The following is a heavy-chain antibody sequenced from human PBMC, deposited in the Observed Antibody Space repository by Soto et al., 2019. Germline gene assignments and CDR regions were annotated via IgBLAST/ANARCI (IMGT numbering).Heavy chain of an antibody. D-gene: IGHD1-7*01. V-gene: IGHV4-31*03. J-gene: IGHJ5*02. CDR3: ARAPQLRP. CDR2: IYYSGST. CDR1: GGSISSGGYY. Sequence: QVQLQESGPGLVKPSQTLSLTCTVSGGSISSGGYYWSWIRQHPGKGLEWIGYIYYSGSTYYNPSLKSRXXISXXTXXXXSSLKLSSVTAADTAVYYCARAPQLRPLGQGTLVTVSS.